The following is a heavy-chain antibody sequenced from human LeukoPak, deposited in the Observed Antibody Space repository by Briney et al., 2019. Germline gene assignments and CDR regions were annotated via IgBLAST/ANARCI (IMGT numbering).Heavy chain of an antibody. Sequence: GGSLRLSCGASGFTFSSYGMSWVRQAPGKGLEWVSAISGSGGSTYYADSVKGRFTISRDNSKNTLSLQMNSLRAEDTAVYYCAKSPSSSWYTGCDWGQGTLVTVSS. J-gene: IGHJ4*02. D-gene: IGHD6-13*01. CDR2: ISGSGGST. CDR1: GFTFSSYG. V-gene: IGHV3-23*01. CDR3: AKSPSSSWYTGCD.